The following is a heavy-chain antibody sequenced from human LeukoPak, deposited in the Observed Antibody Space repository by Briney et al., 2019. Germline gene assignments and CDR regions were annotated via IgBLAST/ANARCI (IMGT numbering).Heavy chain of an antibody. J-gene: IGHJ4*02. CDR3: ARVDRGEGGTFFDY. CDR1: GYTFTSYD. CDR2: MNPNSGNT. D-gene: IGHD3-10*01. V-gene: IGHV1-8*01. Sequence: ASVKVSCKASGYTFTSYDINWVRQATGQGLEWMGWMNPNSGNTGYAQKFQGRVTMTRNTSISTAYMELSSLRSEDTAVYYCARVDRGEGGTFFDYWGLGTLVTVSS.